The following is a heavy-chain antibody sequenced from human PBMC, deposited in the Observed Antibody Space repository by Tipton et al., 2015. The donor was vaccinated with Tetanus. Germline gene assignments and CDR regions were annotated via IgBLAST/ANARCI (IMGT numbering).Heavy chain of an antibody. CDR2: IYDSYDSGST. V-gene: IGHV4-59*01. D-gene: IGHD6-13*01. Sequence: TLSLTCTVSGGSITSYYWTWIRQPPGKGLEWIGYIYDSYDSGSTKYNPSLKSRVTISVNTSKNQFSLRLTSGTAADPAGYYCARGFGSNWCSFDYWGQGTLVTVSS. J-gene: IGHJ4*02. CDR3: ARGFGSNWCSFDY. CDR1: GGSITSYY.